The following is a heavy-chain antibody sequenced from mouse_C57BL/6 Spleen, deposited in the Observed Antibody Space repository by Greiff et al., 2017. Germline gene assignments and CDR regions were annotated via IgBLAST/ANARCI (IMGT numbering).Heavy chain of an antibody. CDR2: INPYNGGT. J-gene: IGHJ3*01. CDR1: GYTFTDYY. CDR3: ANYYGSILFAY. D-gene: IGHD1-1*01. V-gene: IGHV1-19*01. Sequence: EVQLQQSGPVLVKPGASVKMSCKASGYTFTDYYMNWVKQSHGKSLEWIGVINPYNGGTSYNQKFKGKATLTVDKSSSTAYMELNSLTSEDSAVYYCANYYGSILFAYWGQGTLVTVSA.